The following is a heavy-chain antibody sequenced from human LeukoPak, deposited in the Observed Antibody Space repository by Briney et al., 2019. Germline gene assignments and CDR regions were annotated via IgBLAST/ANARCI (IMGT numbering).Heavy chain of an antibody. CDR2: IGNAGRTI. V-gene: IGHV3-48*03. D-gene: IGHD1-14*01. J-gene: IGHJ4*02. Sequence: GGSPRLSCAASGFTFSSYAMSWVRQAPGRGLEWVSYIGNAGRTIYYVDSVKGRFTVSRDNAKNSLYLQMNSLRAEDTAIYYCVRGDRYFFDYWGQGTLVTVSS. CDR1: GFTFSSYA. CDR3: VRGDRYFFDY.